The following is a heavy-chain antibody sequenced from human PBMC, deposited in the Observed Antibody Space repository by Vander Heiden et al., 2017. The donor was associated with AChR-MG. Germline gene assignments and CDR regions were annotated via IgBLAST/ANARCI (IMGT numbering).Heavy chain of an antibody. V-gene: IGHV7-4-1*02. J-gene: IGHJ4*02. D-gene: IGHD3-22*01. CDR3: ARGAGPVYYYDSSGYWVDY. CDR1: GYTFTSYA. Sequence: QVQLVQSGSELKKPGASVKVSCKASGYTFTSYAMNWVRQAPGQGLEWMGWINTNTGNPTYAQGFTGRFVFSLDTAVSTAYLQISSLKAEDTAVYYCARGAGPVYYYDSSGYWVDYWGQGTLVTVSS. CDR2: INTNTGNP.